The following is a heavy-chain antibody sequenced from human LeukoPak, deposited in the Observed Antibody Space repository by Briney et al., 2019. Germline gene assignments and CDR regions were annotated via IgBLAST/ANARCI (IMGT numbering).Heavy chain of an antibody. V-gene: IGHV3-7*01. D-gene: IGHD3-22*01. CDR2: MKQDGSEE. CDR1: GFTFRNYW. Sequence: PGESLRLSCAASGFTFRNYWMSWVRQAPGRGLEWVANMKQDGSEEFFVDSTRGRFTIARDNAKRSLYLQMNSLRAEDTAVYYCARMSSSGYFLWGQGALVTVAS. CDR3: ARMSSSGYFL. J-gene: IGHJ4*02.